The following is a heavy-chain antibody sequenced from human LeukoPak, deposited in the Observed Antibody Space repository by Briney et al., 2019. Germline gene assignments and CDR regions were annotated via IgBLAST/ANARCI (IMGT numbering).Heavy chain of an antibody. D-gene: IGHD3-22*01. CDR2: ICGSGDNT. CDR1: GFTFNSYA. CDR3: AKDRLGYDSLGKFFDY. J-gene: IGHJ4*02. Sequence: GGSLRLSCAAPGFTFNSYAMSWGRQAPGTGLEWVSAICGSGDNTYYADSVKGRFTISRDNSKNTLYLQMNSLRAEDTAVYYCAKDRLGYDSLGKFFDYWGQGTLVTVSS. V-gene: IGHV3-23*01.